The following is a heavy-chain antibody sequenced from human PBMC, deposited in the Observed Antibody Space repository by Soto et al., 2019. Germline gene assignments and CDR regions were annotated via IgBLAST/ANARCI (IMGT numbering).Heavy chain of an antibody. D-gene: IGHD6-6*01. V-gene: IGHV3-21*01. CDR2: ISSSSSYI. J-gene: IGHJ4*02. Sequence: EVQLVESGGGLVKPGGSLRLSCAASGFTFSSYSMNWVRQAPGKGLEWVASISSSSSYIYYADSVKGRFTISRDNAKNSLYLQMNSLRAEDTAVYYCARDAEYSSSSVGGYWGQGTLVTVSS. CDR3: ARDAEYSSSSVGGY. CDR1: GFTFSSYS.